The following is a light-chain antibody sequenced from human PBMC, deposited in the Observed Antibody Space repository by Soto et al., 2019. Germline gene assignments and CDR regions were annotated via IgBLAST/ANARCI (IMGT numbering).Light chain of an antibody. CDR1: QSVTSS. J-gene: IGKJ4*01. Sequence: EIVLTQSPATLSLSPGDRATISCRASQSVTSSLAWFQQKPGQAPRLLIYDVSRRATAIPARFSGSGSGTDFTLTTSILEAEVVAFYYCQQRTSWPTFGGGTKVEIK. CDR3: QQRTSWPT. CDR2: DVS. V-gene: IGKV3-11*01.